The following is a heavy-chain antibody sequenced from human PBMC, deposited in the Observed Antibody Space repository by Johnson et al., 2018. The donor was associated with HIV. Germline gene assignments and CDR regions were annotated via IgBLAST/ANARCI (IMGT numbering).Heavy chain of an antibody. CDR3: ARAGDYDAFDI. CDR1: GFIFSDYY. CDR2: ITGSGTTI. D-gene: IGHD3-16*01. J-gene: IGHJ3*02. Sequence: QMQLVESGGGLVKPGGSLRLSCAASGFIFSDYYMNWIRQAPGKGLEWVSYITGSGTTIYYADSVRGRFTISRDNAKNTLYLQMNSLRAEDTAVYYCARAGDYDAFDIWGQGTMVTVSS. V-gene: IGHV3-11*04.